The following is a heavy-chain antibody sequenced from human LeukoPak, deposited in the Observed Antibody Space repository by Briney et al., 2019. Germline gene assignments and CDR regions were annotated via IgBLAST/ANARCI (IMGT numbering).Heavy chain of an antibody. V-gene: IGHV4-59*01. CDR2: IYYSGST. Sequence: PSETLSLTCTGSGGSISSYYWSWIRQPPGKGLEWIGYIYYSGSTNYNPSLKSRVTISVDTSKNQFSLKLSSVTAADTAVYYCARGQSVASSPWFDYWGQGTLVTVSS. CDR3: ARGQSVASSPWFDY. CDR1: GGSISSYY. J-gene: IGHJ4*02. D-gene: IGHD5-12*01.